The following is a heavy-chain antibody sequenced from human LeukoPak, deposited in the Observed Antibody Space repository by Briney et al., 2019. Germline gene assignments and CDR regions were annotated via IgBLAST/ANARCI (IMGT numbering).Heavy chain of an antibody. CDR2: IWNDGSET. V-gene: IGHV3-33*08. CDR1: GFTFSSYA. Sequence: HPGRSLRLSCAASGFTFSSYAMHWVRQAPGKGLEWVAVIWNDGSETFHADSVKGRFRIARDNSKNTLYLQMNSLRAEDTAVYFCARDMGRAWYGPPDYWGQGTLVTVSS. CDR3: ARDMGRAWYGPPDY. D-gene: IGHD6-13*01. J-gene: IGHJ4*02.